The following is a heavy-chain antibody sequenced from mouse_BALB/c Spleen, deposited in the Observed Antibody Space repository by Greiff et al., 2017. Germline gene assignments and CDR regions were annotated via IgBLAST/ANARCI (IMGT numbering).Heavy chain of an antibody. V-gene: IGHV3-6*02. CDR3: ARDYGSPHYYALDY. CDR1: GYSITSGYY. J-gene: IGHJ4*01. Sequence: EVKLVESGPGLVKPSQSLSLTCSVTGYSITSGYYWNWIRQFPGNKLEWMGYISYDGSNNYNPSLKNRISITRDTSKNQFFLKLNSVTTEDTATYNCARDYGSPHYYALDYWGQGTSVTVSS. D-gene: IGHD1-1*01. CDR2: ISYDGSN.